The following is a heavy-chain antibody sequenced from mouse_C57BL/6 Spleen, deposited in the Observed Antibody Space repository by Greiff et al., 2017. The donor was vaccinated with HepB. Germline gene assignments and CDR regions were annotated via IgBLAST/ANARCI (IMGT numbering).Heavy chain of an antibody. Sequence: VQRVESGAELARPGASVKLSCKASGYTFTSYGISWVKQRTGQGLEWIGEIYPRSGNTYYNEKFKGKATLTADKSSSTAYMELRSLTSEDSAVYFCARPQTGKGPMDYWGQGTSVTVSS. CDR1: GYTFTSYG. CDR3: ARPQTGKGPMDY. CDR2: IYPRSGNT. V-gene: IGHV1-81*01. J-gene: IGHJ4*01. D-gene: IGHD4-1*01.